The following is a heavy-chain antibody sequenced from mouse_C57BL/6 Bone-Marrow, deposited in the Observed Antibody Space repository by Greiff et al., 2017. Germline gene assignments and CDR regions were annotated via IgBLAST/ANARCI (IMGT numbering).Heavy chain of an antibody. D-gene: IGHD2-1*01. CDR2: IDPSDSET. V-gene: IGHV1-52*01. J-gene: IGHJ3*01. CDR1: GYTFTSYW. Sequence: QVQLQQPGAELVRPGSSVKLSCKASGYTFTSYWMHWVKQRPIQGLEWIGNIDPSDSETHYNQKFKDKATLTVDKSSSTAYMQLSSLTSEDSAVYYCARKGHYGNYGGVFAYWGQGTLVTVSA. CDR3: ARKGHYGNYGGVFAY.